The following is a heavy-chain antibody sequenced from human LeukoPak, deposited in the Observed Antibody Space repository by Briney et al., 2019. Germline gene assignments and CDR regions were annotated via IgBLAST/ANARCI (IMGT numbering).Heavy chain of an antibody. CDR2: IEEDGSEK. D-gene: IGHD6-6*01. V-gene: IGHV3-7*01. CDR3: AREYSSIAAPVDY. CDR1: GFTFSYYW. Sequence: GGSLRLSCAASGFTFSYYWMNWVRQAPGKGQEWVANIEEDGSEKYYVDSVKGRFTISRDNAKNSLYLQMNSLRAEDTAVYYCAREYSSIAAPVDYWGQGTLVTVSS. J-gene: IGHJ4*02.